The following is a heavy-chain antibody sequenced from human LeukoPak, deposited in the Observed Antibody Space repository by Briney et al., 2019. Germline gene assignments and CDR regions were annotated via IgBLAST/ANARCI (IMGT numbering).Heavy chain of an antibody. Sequence: ASVKVSCKASGYTFTSYGISWVRQAPGQGLEWMGGIIPIFGTANYAQKFQGRVTITADESTSTAYMELSSLRSEDTAVYYCARDPDEYSGYDLYGMDVWGQGTTVTVSS. CDR1: GYTFTSYG. J-gene: IGHJ6*02. CDR2: IIPIFGTA. D-gene: IGHD5-12*01. V-gene: IGHV1-69*13. CDR3: ARDPDEYSGYDLYGMDV.